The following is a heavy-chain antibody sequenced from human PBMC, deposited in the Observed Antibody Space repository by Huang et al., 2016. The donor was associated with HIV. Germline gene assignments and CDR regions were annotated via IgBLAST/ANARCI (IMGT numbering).Heavy chain of an antibody. CDR3: AKDGADEEWDIDY. CDR1: GFSFSTYG. D-gene: IGHD1-26*01. V-gene: IGHV3-30*18. Sequence: VQLVESGGGVVQPGRSLRLACEAFGFSFSTYGLHWVRQAPGKGLEWVAVISYDGSNKYYAHSVKGRFTISRDTSENKVYLQMNSLRHEDTAVYYCAKDGADEEWDIDYWGQGTLVTVSS. CDR2: ISYDGSNK. J-gene: IGHJ4*02.